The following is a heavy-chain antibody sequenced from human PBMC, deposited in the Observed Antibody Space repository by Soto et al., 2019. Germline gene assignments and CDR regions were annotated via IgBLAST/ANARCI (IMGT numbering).Heavy chain of an antibody. CDR1: GFRFRTYG. V-gene: IGHV3-30*18. D-gene: IGHD6-19*01. Sequence: QVQLVESGGGVVQPGRSLRLSCAASGFRFRTYGMHWVRQAPGKGLEWVAAISNDGSDRYYGDSVRGRFTISRDNSKNSLYLQMNSLRPEDRAVYYCAKYVYSSGWYLPCDPWGKGTLVTVSS. CDR3: AKYVYSSGWYLPCDP. J-gene: IGHJ5*02. CDR2: ISNDGSDR.